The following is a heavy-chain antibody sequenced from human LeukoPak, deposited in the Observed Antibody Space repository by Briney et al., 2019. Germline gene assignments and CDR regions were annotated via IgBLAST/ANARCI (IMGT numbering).Heavy chain of an antibody. V-gene: IGHV3-74*01. Sequence: PGGSLRLSCAASGFTFSSNWMHWVRQAPGKGLVWVARTNSGGSNRNYADSVKGRFTISRDNAKNTLYLLMNSLRAEDTAVYYCAMQWLSPFDSWGQGTLVTVSS. D-gene: IGHD6-19*01. CDR3: AMQWLSPFDS. J-gene: IGHJ4*02. CDR2: TNSGGSNR. CDR1: GFTFSSNW.